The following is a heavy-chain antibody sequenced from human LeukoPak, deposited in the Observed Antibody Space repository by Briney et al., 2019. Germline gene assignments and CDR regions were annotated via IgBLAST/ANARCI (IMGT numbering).Heavy chain of an antibody. J-gene: IGHJ6*03. V-gene: IGHV3-64*01. CDR1: GFTFSSYA. Sequence: PGGSLRLSCAASGFTFSSYAMHWVRQAPGKGLEYVSAISSNGGSTYYANSVKGRFTISRDNSKNTLYLQMGSLRAEDMAVYYCARDHCSSTSCYANYYYYMDVWGKGTTVTVSS. CDR2: ISSNGGST. CDR3: ARDHCSSTSCYANYYYYMDV. D-gene: IGHD2-2*01.